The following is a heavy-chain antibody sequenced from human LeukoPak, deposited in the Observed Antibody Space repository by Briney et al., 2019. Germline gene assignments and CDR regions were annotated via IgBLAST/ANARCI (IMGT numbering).Heavy chain of an antibody. CDR2: IKSKGDGETT. D-gene: IGHD3-10*01. J-gene: IGHJ4*02. CDR3: ITAQGLTMIRGVLVS. V-gene: IGHV3-15*01. CDR1: GFTFRNAW. Sequence: GGSLRLSCVASGFTFRNAWMGWVRQVPGKGLEWVGLIKSKGDGETTDFAAPMKGRFSMSRDDSESTVYLQMYSLKDEDTAVYYCITAQGLTMIRGVLVSWGQGVLVTVS.